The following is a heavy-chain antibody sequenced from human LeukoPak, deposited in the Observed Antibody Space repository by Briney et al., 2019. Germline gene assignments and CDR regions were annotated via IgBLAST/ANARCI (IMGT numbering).Heavy chain of an antibody. D-gene: IGHD3-22*01. Sequence: SVKVSCKASGGTFSSYAISWVRQAPRQGLEWMGGIIPIFGTAHYAQKFQGRVTITTDESTSTAYMELSSLRSEDTAVYYCARTPHYYDSSGYYGYYYYYMDVWGKGTTVTVSS. CDR3: ARTPHYYDSSGYYGYYYYYMDV. CDR2: IIPIFGTA. V-gene: IGHV1-69*05. CDR1: GGTFSSYA. J-gene: IGHJ6*03.